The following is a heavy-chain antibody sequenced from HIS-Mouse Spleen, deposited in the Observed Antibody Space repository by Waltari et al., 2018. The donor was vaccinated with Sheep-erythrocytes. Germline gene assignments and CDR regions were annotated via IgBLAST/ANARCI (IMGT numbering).Heavy chain of an antibody. Sequence: QLQLQESGPGLVKPSETLSLTCTVSGGSISSSSYYWGWIRQPPGKGLEVIGSIYYSGSTYYNPSLKSRVTISVDTSKNQFSLKLSSVTAADTAVYYCARDEGTYYDFWSGYPPSYYFDYWGQGTLVTVSS. D-gene: IGHD3-3*01. V-gene: IGHV4-39*07. CDR2: IYYSGST. J-gene: IGHJ4*02. CDR1: GGSISSSSYY. CDR3: ARDEGTYYDFWSGYPPSYYFDY.